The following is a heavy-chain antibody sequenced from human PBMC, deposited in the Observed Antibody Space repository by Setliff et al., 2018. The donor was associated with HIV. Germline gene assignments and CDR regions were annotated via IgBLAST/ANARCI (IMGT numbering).Heavy chain of an antibody. D-gene: IGHD6-19*01. CDR1: GGSISSTIYY. CDR3: AKEGQWLEGFFDY. J-gene: IGHJ4*02. Sequence: SETLSLTCAVSGGSISSTIYYWGWIRQPPGKGLEWIGSIYYSGSTYYNPSLKSRVTISVDTSKNQFSLKLSSVTAADTAVYYCAKEGQWLEGFFDYWGQGTLVTVSS. V-gene: IGHV4-39*07. CDR2: IYYSGST.